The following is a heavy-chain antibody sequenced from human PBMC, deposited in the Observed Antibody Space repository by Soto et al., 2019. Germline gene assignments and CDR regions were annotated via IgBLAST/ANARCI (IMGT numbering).Heavy chain of an antibody. J-gene: IGHJ4*02. CDR2: IIGNGDMT. V-gene: IGHV3-23*01. Sequence: EVQLLEAGGGFVQPGGSLRLSCAASGFTFDNYGMSWVRQAPGKGLEWVSAIIGNGDMTYYADSVKGRFTISRDNSKNTLYLQLNNLRAEDMAISYCAKDRDYGDSFPFDGWGQGTLVTVSS. D-gene: IGHD4-17*01. CDR3: AKDRDYGDSFPFDG. CDR1: GFTFDNYG.